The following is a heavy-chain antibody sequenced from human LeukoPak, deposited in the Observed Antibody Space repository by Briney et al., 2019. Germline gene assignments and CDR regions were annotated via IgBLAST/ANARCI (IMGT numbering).Heavy chain of an antibody. D-gene: IGHD6-13*01. Sequence: SETLSLTCTVSGGSISSYYWSWIRQPPGKGLEWIGYIHYSGSTNYNPSLKSRVTISVDTSKNQFSLKLSSVTAADTAVYYCARMGRAAAAGPKFDYWGQGTLITVSS. CDR1: GGSISSYY. CDR3: ARMGRAAAAGPKFDY. V-gene: IGHV4-59*01. CDR2: IHYSGST. J-gene: IGHJ4*02.